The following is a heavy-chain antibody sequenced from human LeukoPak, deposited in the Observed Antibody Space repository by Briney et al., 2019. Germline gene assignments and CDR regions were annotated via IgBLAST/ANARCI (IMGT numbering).Heavy chain of an antibody. Sequence: SETLSLTCTVSGGSISSYYWSWIRQPAGKGLEWLGRMHTSGNSDYNPSLRSRVTISLDKSKNQFSLKLTSVTAADTAMYYCARWAPYASGRPLDYWGQGTLVTVSS. CDR2: MHTSGNS. D-gene: IGHD3-10*01. CDR1: GGSISSYY. V-gene: IGHV4-4*07. CDR3: ARWAPYASGRPLDY. J-gene: IGHJ4*02.